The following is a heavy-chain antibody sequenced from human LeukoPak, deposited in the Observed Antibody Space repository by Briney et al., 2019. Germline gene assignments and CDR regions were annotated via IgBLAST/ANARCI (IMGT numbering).Heavy chain of an antibody. CDR1: GFTFSSYA. J-gene: IGHJ4*02. CDR2: ISGSGGST. D-gene: IGHD3-22*01. Sequence: GGSLRLSCAASGFTFSSYAMSWVRQAPGKGLEWVSAISGSGGSTYYADSVKGRFTISRDNSKNTLYLQMNSLRAEDTAVYYCAKFTGYYDGSGQIDYWGQGTLVTVSS. CDR3: AKFTGYYDGSGQIDY. V-gene: IGHV3-23*01.